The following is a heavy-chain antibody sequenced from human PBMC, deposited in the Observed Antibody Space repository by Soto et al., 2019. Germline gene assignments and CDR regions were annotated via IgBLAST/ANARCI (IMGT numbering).Heavy chain of an antibody. Sequence: XXTLSLPFTVSGGSISSINCYWCFIRQPPGKGLEWIGSIYYSGSTYYNPSLKSRVTISVDTSKNQFSLKLSSVTAADTAVYYCARLMVDTRGFDYWGQGTLVTVSS. CDR3: ARLMVDTRGFDY. CDR2: IYYSGST. V-gene: IGHV4-39*01. CDR1: GGSISSINCY. D-gene: IGHD5-18*01. J-gene: IGHJ4*02.